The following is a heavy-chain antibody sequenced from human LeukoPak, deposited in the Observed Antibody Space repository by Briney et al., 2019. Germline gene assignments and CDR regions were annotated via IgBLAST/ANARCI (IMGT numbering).Heavy chain of an antibody. D-gene: IGHD3-10*01. CDR3: AILWFGERNTGVAFDI. CDR1: GGTFSSYA. CDR2: IIPIFGTA. J-gene: IGHJ3*02. Sequence: ASVKVSGKASGGTFSSYAISWVRQAPGQGLEWMGGIIPIFGTANYAQKFQGRVTITADESTSTAYMELSSLRSEDTAVYYCAILWFGERNTGVAFDIWGQGTMVTVSS. V-gene: IGHV1-69*13.